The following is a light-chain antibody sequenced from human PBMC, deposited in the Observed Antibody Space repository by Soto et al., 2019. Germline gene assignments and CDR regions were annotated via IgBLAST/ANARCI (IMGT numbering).Light chain of an antibody. CDR1: LGIRDD. CDR3: LQHNSYPLT. J-gene: IGKJ4*01. Sequence: DIQVTQYPSSLSASVGDKVTITCRASLGIRDDLSWYQQRPGNAPKRLIYSASSLQSGVPSRFSGSGSGTEFTLTISGLQPEDFATYFCLQHNSYPLTFGGGTKVDIK. V-gene: IGKV1-17*01. CDR2: SAS.